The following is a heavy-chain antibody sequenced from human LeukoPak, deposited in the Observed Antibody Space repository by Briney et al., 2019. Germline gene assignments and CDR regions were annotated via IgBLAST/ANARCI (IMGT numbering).Heavy chain of an antibody. CDR3: AKDWGLVRGYDY. CDR1: GFTFSTYG. CDR2: IRGSGGST. D-gene: IGHD3-10*01. V-gene: IGHV3-23*01. Sequence: GGSLRLSCVASGFTFSTYGMSWVRQAPGKGLEWVSAIRGSGGSTYYADSVKGRFTISRDNSKNTLYLQMNSLRAEDTAVYYCAKDWGLVRGYDYWGQGTLVTVSS. J-gene: IGHJ4*02.